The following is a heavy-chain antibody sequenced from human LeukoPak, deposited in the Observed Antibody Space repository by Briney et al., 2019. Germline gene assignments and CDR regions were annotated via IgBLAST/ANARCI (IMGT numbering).Heavy chain of an antibody. CDR1: GFTVSTNY. D-gene: IGHD6-13*01. Sequence: PGGSLRLSCAASGFTVSTNYMSWVRQAPGKGLEWLSVIYSGGSTYYADSVKGRFTISRDNSKNTVYLQMNSPRAEDTAVYYCARGISSRPTDYWGQGTLVTVSS. J-gene: IGHJ4*02. V-gene: IGHV3-66*01. CDR2: IYSGGST. CDR3: ARGISSRPTDY.